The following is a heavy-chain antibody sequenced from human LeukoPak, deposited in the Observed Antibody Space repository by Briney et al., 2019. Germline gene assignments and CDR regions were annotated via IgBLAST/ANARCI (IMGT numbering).Heavy chain of an antibody. J-gene: IGHJ6*03. CDR2: FDPEDGET. CDR1: GYTLTELS. CDR3: ATGYGSGSYQHYYYYMDV. D-gene: IGHD3-10*01. Sequence: ASVTVSCKVSGYTLTELSMNWVRQAPGKGVEGMGCFDPEDGETIYAKKLQGRVTITEDTSTDTAYMELSRVRSEETAVYYCATGYGSGSYQHYYYYMDVWGKGTTVTVSS. V-gene: IGHV1-24*01.